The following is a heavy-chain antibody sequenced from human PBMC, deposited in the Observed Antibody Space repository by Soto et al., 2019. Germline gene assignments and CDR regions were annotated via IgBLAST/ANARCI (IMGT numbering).Heavy chain of an antibody. V-gene: IGHV4-34*01. Sequence: QVQLQQWGAGLLKPSETLSLTCAVYGGSFSGYYWSWIRQPPGKGLEWIGEINHSGRTNYNPTINRRVTISVDTSKNQFSLKLGSVTAADTAVYYCAGGIAVFFDYWGQGTLVTVSS. J-gene: IGHJ4*02. CDR3: AGGIAVFFDY. CDR2: INHSGRT. D-gene: IGHD6-19*01. CDR1: GGSFSGYY.